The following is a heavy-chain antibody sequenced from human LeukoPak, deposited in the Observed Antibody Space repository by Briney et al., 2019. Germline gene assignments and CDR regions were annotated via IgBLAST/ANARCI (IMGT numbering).Heavy chain of an antibody. CDR2: IYTSGST. J-gene: IGHJ5*02. CDR1: GGSISSCY. V-gene: IGHV4-4*07. D-gene: IGHD3-22*01. Sequence: SETLSLTCTVSGGSISSCYWSWIRQPAGKGLEWVGRIYTSGSTNYNPSLKSRVTISVDTSKNQFSLKLSSVTAADTAVYYCARTTDYYDSIEWFDPWGQGTLVTVSS. CDR3: ARTTDYYDSIEWFDP.